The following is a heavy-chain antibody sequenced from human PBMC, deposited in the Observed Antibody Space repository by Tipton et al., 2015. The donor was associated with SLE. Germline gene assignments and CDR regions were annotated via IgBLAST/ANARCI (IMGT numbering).Heavy chain of an antibody. D-gene: IGHD2-15*01. CDR1: GFSFNTYA. CDR3: AKDQRQSLLFDS. J-gene: IGHJ4*02. V-gene: IGHV3-23*01. Sequence: LRLSCAASGFSFNTYAMSWVRQIPGKGLEWVSGISASSGDTFYADSVKGRFTISRDNFKNTLSLQMHSLRVEDTAIYYCAKDQRQSLLFDSWGQGTLVTVSS. CDR2: ISASSGDT.